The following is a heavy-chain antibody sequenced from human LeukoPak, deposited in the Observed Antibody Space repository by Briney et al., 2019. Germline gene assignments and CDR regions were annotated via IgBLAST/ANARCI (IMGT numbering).Heavy chain of an antibody. CDR2: IIPIFGTA. CDR3: ARDLVDSSSWHGLDY. J-gene: IGHJ4*02. Sequence: GASVKVSCKASGYTFTGYYMHWVRQAPGQGLEWMGGIIPIFGTANYAQKFQGRVTITADESTSTAYMELSSLRSEDTAVYYCARDLVDSSSWHGLDYWGQGTLVTVSS. D-gene: IGHD6-13*01. CDR1: GYTFTGYY. V-gene: IGHV1-69*13.